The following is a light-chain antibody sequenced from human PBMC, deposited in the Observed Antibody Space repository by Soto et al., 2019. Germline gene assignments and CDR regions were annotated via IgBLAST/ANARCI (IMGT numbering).Light chain of an antibody. CDR1: QSVSRSY. Sequence: EIVLTQSPGTLSLSPGERATLSCRASQSVSRSYLAWYQQKPGQAPRLLIYGASSRAPGIPDRFSGSGSGTDFTLTISRLEPEDFAVYYCQQYGSSPPITFGQGTRLEIK. V-gene: IGKV3-20*01. J-gene: IGKJ5*01. CDR3: QQYGSSPPIT. CDR2: GAS.